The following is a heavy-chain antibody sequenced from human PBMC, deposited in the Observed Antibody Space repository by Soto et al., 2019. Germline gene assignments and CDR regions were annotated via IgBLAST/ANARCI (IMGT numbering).Heavy chain of an antibody. Sequence: PSETLSLTCAVYGGSFSGYYWSWIRQPPGKGLGWIGEINHRGSTNYNPSLKSRVTISVDTSKNQFSLKLSSVTAADTAVYYCARSGYYYDAYWFDPWGQGTLVTVSS. J-gene: IGHJ5*02. CDR3: ARSGYYYDAYWFDP. D-gene: IGHD3-22*01. CDR1: GGSFSGYY. CDR2: INHRGST. V-gene: IGHV4-34*01.